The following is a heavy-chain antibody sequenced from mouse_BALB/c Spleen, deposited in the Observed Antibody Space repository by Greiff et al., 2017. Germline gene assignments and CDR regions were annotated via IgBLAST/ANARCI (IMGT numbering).Heavy chain of an antibody. CDR2: ISNGGGTT. D-gene: IGHD4-1*01. V-gene: IGHV5-12-2*01. CDR1: GFTFSSYT. CDR3: ARNWDVYAMDY. Sequence: EVKVEESGGGLVQPGGSLKLSCAASGFTFSSYTMSWVRQTPEKRLEWVAYISNGGGTTYYPDTVKGRFTISRDNAKNTLYLQMSSLKSEDTAMYYCARNWDVYAMDYWGQGTSVTVSS. J-gene: IGHJ4*01.